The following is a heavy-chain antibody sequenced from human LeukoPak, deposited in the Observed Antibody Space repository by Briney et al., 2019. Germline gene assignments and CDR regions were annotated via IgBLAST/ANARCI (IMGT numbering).Heavy chain of an antibody. CDR1: GFTFSSYA. D-gene: IGHD6-19*01. CDR2: ISGSGGST. Sequence: PGGSLRLSCAASGFTFSSYAMSWVRQAPGKGLEWVSAISGSGGSTYYADSVKGRFTISRDNSKNTLYLQMNSLRAEDTAVYYCAKLSGARSGWYESYWGQGTLVTVSS. J-gene: IGHJ4*02. CDR3: AKLSGARSGWYESY. V-gene: IGHV3-23*01.